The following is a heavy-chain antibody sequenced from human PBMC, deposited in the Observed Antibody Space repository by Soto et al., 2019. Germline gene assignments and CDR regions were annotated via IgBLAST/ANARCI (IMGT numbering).Heavy chain of an antibody. CDR1: GFTFSSYW. CDR3: ARGGRGAYGLDI. V-gene: IGHV3-74*01. D-gene: IGHD2-21*01. J-gene: IGHJ3*02. Sequence: EVQLVESGGGLVQPGGSLRLSCAASGFTFSSYWMHWVRQAPGKGLVWVARINSDGSRTNYADSVKGRFTISRDNAKNTVYLQINSLRVEETAVYYCARGGRGAYGLDIWGQGTMVTVSS. CDR2: INSDGSRT.